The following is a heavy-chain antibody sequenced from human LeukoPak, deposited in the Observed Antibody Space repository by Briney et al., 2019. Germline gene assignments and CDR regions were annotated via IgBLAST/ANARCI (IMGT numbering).Heavy chain of an antibody. V-gene: IGHV3-21*01. D-gene: IGHD2/OR15-2a*01. Sequence: PGGSLRLSCAAPGFTFTAYSMNWVRQAPGKGLEWVSSISPDSGYIYYADSVRGRFTISRDNARNSLYLQMSSLRAEDTAFYFCTRGGVTTFRYDSWGQGSLVTVPS. CDR2: ISPDSGYI. CDR1: GFTFTAYS. CDR3: TRGGVTTFRYDS. J-gene: IGHJ5*01.